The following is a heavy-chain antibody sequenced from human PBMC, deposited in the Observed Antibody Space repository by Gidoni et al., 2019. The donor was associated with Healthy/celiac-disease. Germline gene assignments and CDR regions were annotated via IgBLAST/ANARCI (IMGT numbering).Heavy chain of an antibody. V-gene: IGHV4-61*01. CDR3: ARDIPDIVVVPAAPLSGGYGMDV. Sequence: QVQLQESGPGLVKPSETLSLTCTVSGGSVSSGSYYWSWIRQPPGKGLEWIGYIYYSGSTNYNPSLKSRVTISVDTSKNQFSLKLSSVTAADTAVYYCARDIPDIVVVPAAPLSGGYGMDVWGQGTTVTVSS. J-gene: IGHJ6*02. D-gene: IGHD2-2*01. CDR2: IYYSGST. CDR1: GGSVSSGSYY.